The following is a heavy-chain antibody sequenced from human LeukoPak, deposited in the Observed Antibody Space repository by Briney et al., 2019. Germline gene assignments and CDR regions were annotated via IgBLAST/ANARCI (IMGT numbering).Heavy chain of an antibody. D-gene: IGHD6-19*01. CDR2: ISSSGSTI. CDR1: GVTFSDYY. Sequence: GGSLRLSCAASGVTFSDYYMSWIRQAPGKGLEWVSYISSSGSTIYYVDSVKGRFTISRDNAKNSLYLQMNSLRAEDTAVYYCARDEGDYSSGWYFDYWGQGTLVTVSS. J-gene: IGHJ4*02. V-gene: IGHV3-11*04. CDR3: ARDEGDYSSGWYFDY.